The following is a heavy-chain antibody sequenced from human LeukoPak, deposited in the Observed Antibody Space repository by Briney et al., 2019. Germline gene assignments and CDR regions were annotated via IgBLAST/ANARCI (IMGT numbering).Heavy chain of an antibody. J-gene: IGHJ4*02. Sequence: GGSLRLSCAASGITFNSYTMNWVRQAPGKGLEWVSSISSSSSYIYYAASVKGRFTISRDNAKNSLYLQMNSLRAEDTAVYYCVTGQLDSLYYFDYWGQGTLVTVSS. V-gene: IGHV3-21*01. D-gene: IGHD1-1*01. CDR3: VTGQLDSLYYFDY. CDR1: GITFNSYT. CDR2: ISSSSSYI.